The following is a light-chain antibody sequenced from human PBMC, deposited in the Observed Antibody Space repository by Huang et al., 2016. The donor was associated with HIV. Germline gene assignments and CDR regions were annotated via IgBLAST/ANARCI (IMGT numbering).Light chain of an antibody. J-gene: IGKJ4*01. CDR2: GAS. CDR3: QQDGSPLT. Sequence: EIVLTQSPATLSLSAGERATLSCRASQYLSNTYLAWYQQSPGQGPRLLIYGASNRGAGIPDRFSGRGSGTDYTLTISRLEPEDLGVYYCQQDGSPLTFGGGTKVEI. V-gene: IGKV3-20*01. CDR1: QYLSNTY.